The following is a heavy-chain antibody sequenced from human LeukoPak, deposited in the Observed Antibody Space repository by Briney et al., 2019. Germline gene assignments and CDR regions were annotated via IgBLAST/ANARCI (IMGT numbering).Heavy chain of an antibody. CDR2: IYYSGST. Sequence: SETLSLTCTVSGGSISSSSYYWGWIRQPPGKGLEGIGSIYYSGSTYYNPSLKSRVTISVDTSKNQFSLKLSSVTAADTAVYYCARDNRRSSWYGTQFDYWGQGTLVTVSS. CDR1: GGSISSSSYY. CDR3: ARDNRRSSWYGTQFDY. J-gene: IGHJ4*02. V-gene: IGHV4-39*07. D-gene: IGHD6-13*01.